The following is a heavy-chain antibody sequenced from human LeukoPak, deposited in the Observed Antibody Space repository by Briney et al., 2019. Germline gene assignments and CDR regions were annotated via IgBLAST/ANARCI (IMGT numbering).Heavy chain of an antibody. CDR1: GGSFSGYY. Sequence: SETLSVTCAVYGGSFSGYYWSWIRQPPGNGLEWIGEINHSGSTNYNPSLKSRATISVDTSKNQFSLKLSSVTAADTAVYYCARVDMITFGGVIDYWGQGTLVTVSS. D-gene: IGHD3-16*01. CDR2: INHSGST. CDR3: ARVDMITFGGVIDY. V-gene: IGHV4-34*01. J-gene: IGHJ4*02.